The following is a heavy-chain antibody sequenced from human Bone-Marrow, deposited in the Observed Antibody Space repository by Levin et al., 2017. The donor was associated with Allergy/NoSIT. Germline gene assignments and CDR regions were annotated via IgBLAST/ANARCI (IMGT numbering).Heavy chain of an antibody. D-gene: IGHD3-22*01. CDR1: SLTTSGVG. Sequence: SLTTSGVGVGWIRQSPGKALEWLAVIYGDDDKRYRPFLRTRLTITKDTSKNQVVLTMTNMDPVDTATYYCALRRYYDTTGYGPFDYWGQGTLVTVSS. J-gene: IGHJ4*02. CDR3: ALRRYYDTTGYGPFDY. CDR2: IYGDDDK. V-gene: IGHV2-5*02.